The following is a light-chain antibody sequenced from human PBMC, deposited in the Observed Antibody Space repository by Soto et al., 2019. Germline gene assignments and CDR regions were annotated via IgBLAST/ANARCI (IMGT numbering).Light chain of an antibody. Sequence: EIVMTQSPATLSVSPGEGATLSCRASQGIGSQLAWYQQKPGHTPRLLIYDSSLMATGVPARLRGSPPGMEFTLTITSLQSEDFAVYYCQHYANWPLTFGGGTKV. CDR1: QGIGSQ. CDR2: DSS. V-gene: IGKV3-15*01. J-gene: IGKJ4*01. CDR3: QHYANWPLT.